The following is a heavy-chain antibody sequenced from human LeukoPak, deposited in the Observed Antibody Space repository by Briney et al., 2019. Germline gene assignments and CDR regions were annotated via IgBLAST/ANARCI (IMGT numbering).Heavy chain of an antibody. J-gene: IGHJ4*02. D-gene: IGHD5-24*01. CDR2: ISSSSNYI. CDR3: ARDKRQERWPDY. V-gene: IGHV3-21*01. Sequence: GGSLRLSCAASGFTFSSYSMNWVRQAPRKGLEWVSSISSSSNYIYYADSVKGRFTISRDNAKNSLYLQMDSLRAEDTAVYYCARDKRQERWPDYWGQGTLVIVSA. CDR1: GFTFSSYS.